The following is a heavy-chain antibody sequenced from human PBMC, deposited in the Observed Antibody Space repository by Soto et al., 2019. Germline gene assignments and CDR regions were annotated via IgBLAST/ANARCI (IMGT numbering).Heavy chain of an antibody. Sequence: SETLSLTCAVYCGSFSGYYWTWIRQPPGKGLEWIGEINHSGSTNYNPSLKSRVTISVDTSKNQFSLKLRSVTAADTALYYCARVQVNLDDWGQGKLVTVSS. CDR2: INHSGST. J-gene: IGHJ4*02. CDR3: ARVQVNLDD. CDR1: CGSFSGYY. V-gene: IGHV4-34*01.